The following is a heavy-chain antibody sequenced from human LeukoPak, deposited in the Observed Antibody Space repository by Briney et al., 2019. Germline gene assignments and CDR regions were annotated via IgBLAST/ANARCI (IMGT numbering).Heavy chain of an antibody. CDR3: AKKGSNNWEVYFDY. J-gene: IGHJ4*02. CDR1: GFTFSSYS. Sequence: PGGSLRLSCAASGFTFSSYSMNWVRQAPGKGLEWVSSISSSSSYIYYADSVKGRFTISRDNAKNSLYLQMNSLRAEDTAVYYCAKKGSNNWEVYFDYWGQGTLVTVSS. V-gene: IGHV3-21*04. CDR2: ISSSSSYI. D-gene: IGHD1-26*01.